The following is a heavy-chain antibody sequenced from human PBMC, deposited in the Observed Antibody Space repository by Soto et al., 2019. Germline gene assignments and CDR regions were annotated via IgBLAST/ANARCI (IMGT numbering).Heavy chain of an antibody. CDR2: INQDGTIR. CDR1: GFTFSTYW. Sequence: EVQLVESGGDLVQPGGSLRLSCAASGFTFSTYWMSWVRQAPGRGLEWLANINQDGTIRYYVASARGRFTISRDNAKNSVYLQMDSLRSDDTALYYCARKGLGDSWGQGTLVTVSS. CDR3: ARKGLGDS. J-gene: IGHJ4*02. D-gene: IGHD3-16*01. V-gene: IGHV3-7*01.